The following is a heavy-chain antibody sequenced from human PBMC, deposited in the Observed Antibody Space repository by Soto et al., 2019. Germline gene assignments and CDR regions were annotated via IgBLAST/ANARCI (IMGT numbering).Heavy chain of an antibody. CDR2: ISAYNGNT. D-gene: IGHD3-16*01. CDR1: GYTFTSYG. J-gene: IGHJ6*03. V-gene: IGHV1-18*01. CDR3: ARDNALIWPRERPVFRYYYYMDV. Sequence: GASVKVSCKASGYTFTSYGISWVRQAPGQGLEWMGWISAYNGNTNYAQKLQGRVTMTTDTSTSTAYMELRSLRSDDTAVYYCARDNALIWPRERPVFRYYYYMDVWGKGTTVTVSS.